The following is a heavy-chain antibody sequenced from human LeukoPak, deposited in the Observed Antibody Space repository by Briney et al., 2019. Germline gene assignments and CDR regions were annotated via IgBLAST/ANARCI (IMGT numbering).Heavy chain of an antibody. J-gene: IGHJ6*03. CDR3: ARDRYSGSFPGYYYMDV. CDR1: GGSISSGDYY. Sequence: SQTLSLTCTVSGGSISSGDYYWSWIRQPPGKGLEWIGYIYYSGSTYYNPSLKSRVTISVDTSKNQFSLKLSSVTAADTAVYYCARDRYSGSFPGYYYMDVWGKGTTVTVSS. D-gene: IGHD1-26*01. V-gene: IGHV4-30-4*08. CDR2: IYYSGST.